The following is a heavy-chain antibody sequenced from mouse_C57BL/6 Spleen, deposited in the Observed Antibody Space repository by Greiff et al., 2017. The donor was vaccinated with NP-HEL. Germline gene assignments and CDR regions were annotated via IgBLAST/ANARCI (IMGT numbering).Heavy chain of an antibody. D-gene: IGHD2-10*01. Sequence: EVNVVESGGGLVKPGGSLKLSCAASGFTFSSYAMSWVRQTPEKRLEWVATISDGGSYTYYPDNVKGRFTISRDNAKNNLYLQMSHLKSEDTAMYYCASLLHAYWGQGTLVTVSA. V-gene: IGHV5-4*03. J-gene: IGHJ3*01. CDR3: ASLLHAY. CDR2: ISDGGSYT. CDR1: GFTFSSYA.